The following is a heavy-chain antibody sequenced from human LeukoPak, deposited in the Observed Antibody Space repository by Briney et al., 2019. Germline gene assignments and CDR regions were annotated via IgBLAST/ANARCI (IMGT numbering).Heavy chain of an antibody. J-gene: IGHJ3*02. CDR2: INTDGSST. V-gene: IGHV3-74*01. CDR1: GFTFSSYW. Sequence: RGSLRLSCAASGFTFSSYWMHWVRQAPGKGLAWVSRINTDGSSTSYADSVKGRFTISRDNAKNTLYLQMNSLRAEDTAVYYCARDFVTGIHAFDIWGQGTMVTVSS. CDR3: ARDFVTGIHAFDI. D-gene: IGHD7-27*01.